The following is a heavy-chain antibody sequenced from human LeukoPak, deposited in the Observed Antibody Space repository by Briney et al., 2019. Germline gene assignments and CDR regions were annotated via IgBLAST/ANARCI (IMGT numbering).Heavy chain of an antibody. CDR3: ARVEQQLANFDY. D-gene: IGHD6-13*01. CDR1: GFTFSDYY. V-gene: IGHV3-11*06. CDR2: ISSSSSYT. J-gene: IGHJ4*02. Sequence: PGGSLRLSCAASGFTFSDYYMSWISQAPGKGLEWVSYISSSSSYTNYADSVKGRFTISRDNAKNSLYLQMNSLRAEDTAVYYCARVEQQLANFDYWGQGTLVTVSS.